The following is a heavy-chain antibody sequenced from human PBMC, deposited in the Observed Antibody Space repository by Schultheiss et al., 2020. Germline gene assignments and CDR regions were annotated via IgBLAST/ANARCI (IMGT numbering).Heavy chain of an antibody. V-gene: IGHV3-23*01. J-gene: IGHJ6*02. CDR2: ISGSGGST. CDR3: AKDPMSYYDFWSGATAPIYGMDV. D-gene: IGHD3-3*01. Sequence: GGSLRLSCAASGFTFSSYAMSWVRQAPGKGLEWVSAISGSGGSTYYADSVKGRFTISRDNSKNTLYLQMNSLRAEDTAVYYCAKDPMSYYDFWSGATAPIYGMDVWGQGTTVTVSS. CDR1: GFTFSSYA.